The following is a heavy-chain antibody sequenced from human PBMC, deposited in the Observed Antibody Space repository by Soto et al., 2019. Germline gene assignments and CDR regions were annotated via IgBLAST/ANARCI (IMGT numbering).Heavy chain of an antibody. CDR3: ARDEYGSGSYYEPYGMDV. J-gene: IGHJ6*02. CDR2: IWYDGSSK. V-gene: IGHV3-33*01. CDR1: GFTFSSYG. D-gene: IGHD3-10*01. Sequence: PGGSLRLSCAASGFTFSSYGMHWVRQAPGKGPEWVAVIWYDGSSKYYADSVKGRFTISRDNSKNTLYLQMNSLRAEDTAVYYCARDEYGSGSYYEPYGMDVWGQGTTVTVSS.